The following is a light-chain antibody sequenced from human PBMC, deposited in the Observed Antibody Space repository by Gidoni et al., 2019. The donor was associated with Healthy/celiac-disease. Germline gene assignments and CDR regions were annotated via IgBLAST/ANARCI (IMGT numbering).Light chain of an antibody. J-gene: IGKJ4*01. Sequence: AIRITQTPSSLSASPGDSVTITCPARLGISSYLAWYQQKPGKAPKLLIYAASTLHSGVPSRFSGSGSGTDFTLTISCLQSEDFATYYCLQYYSYPRTFGGGTKVEIK. CDR1: LGISSY. CDR2: AAS. CDR3: LQYYSYPRT. V-gene: IGKV1-8*01.